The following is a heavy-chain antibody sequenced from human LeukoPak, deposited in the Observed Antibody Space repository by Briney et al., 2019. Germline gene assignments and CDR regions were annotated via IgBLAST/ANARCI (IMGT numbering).Heavy chain of an antibody. J-gene: IGHJ4*02. CDR2: INHSGST. D-gene: IGHD1-26*01. Sequence: SETLSLTCAVYGGSFSGYYWSWIRQPPGKGLEWIGEINHSGSTNYNPSLKSRVTISVDTSKNQISLKLSSVTAADTAVYYCARAEWELPFDYWGQGTLVTVSS. CDR1: GGSFSGYY. V-gene: IGHV4-34*01. CDR3: ARAEWELPFDY.